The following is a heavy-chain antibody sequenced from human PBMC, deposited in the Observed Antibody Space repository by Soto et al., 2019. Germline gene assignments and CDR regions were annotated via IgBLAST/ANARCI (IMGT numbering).Heavy chain of an antibody. CDR2: IDPSDSYT. CDR3: VRHGNGTPFYFDF. J-gene: IGHJ4*02. Sequence: EVQLVQSGAEVKKPGESLRLSGQGSGYRFINYWISWVRQMPGKGLEWVGRIDPSDSYTVYSPSFQGHVTISIDTAINTAFLEWRSLQASDTAMYYCVRHGNGTPFYFDFWGRGTLVPVSS. D-gene: IGHD1-1*01. CDR1: GYRFINYW. V-gene: IGHV5-10-1*03.